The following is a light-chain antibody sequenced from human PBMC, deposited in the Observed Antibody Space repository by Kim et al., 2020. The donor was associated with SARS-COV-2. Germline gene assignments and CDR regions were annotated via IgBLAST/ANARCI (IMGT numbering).Light chain of an antibody. CDR1: SDSIVRNF. CDR3: QSDDPATHWV. V-gene: IGLV6-57*02. CDR2: EDN. J-gene: IGLJ3*02. Sequence: KTVTISCNGDSDSIVRNFVQWYQKRAGSALTTVFYEDNQRPSGVPARFSASVDTSSSSASLTIAGQRTEDEADYYCQSDDPATHWVFGGGTQLIVL.